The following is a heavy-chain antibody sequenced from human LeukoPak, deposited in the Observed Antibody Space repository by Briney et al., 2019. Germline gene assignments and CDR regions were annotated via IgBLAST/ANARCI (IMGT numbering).Heavy chain of an antibody. CDR2: ISSSGSTI. CDR1: GFTFSNYY. V-gene: IGHV3-11*01. Sequence: GGSLRLSCAASGFTFSNYYMSWIRQAPGKGLEWVSYISSSGSTIYYADSVKGRFTISRDNSENTLYLQMNSLRAEDTAIYCCVKRSRDGYNSPLDSWGQGTLVTVSS. CDR3: VKRSRDGYNSPLDS. D-gene: IGHD5-24*01. J-gene: IGHJ4*02.